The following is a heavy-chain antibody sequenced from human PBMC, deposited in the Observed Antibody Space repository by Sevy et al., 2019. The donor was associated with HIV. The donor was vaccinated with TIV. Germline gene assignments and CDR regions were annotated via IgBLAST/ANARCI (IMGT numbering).Heavy chain of an antibody. Sequence: GGSLRLSCAASGFTFSDYSMHWVRQAPGKGLEWVATISYDGSNKHYADSVKGRFTLSRDNSKNSLFLQTNSLRAEDTAVYYWALERLSSNVAEYFQNWGQGTLVTVSS. CDR1: GFTFSDYS. J-gene: IGHJ1*01. CDR2: ISYDGSNK. V-gene: IGHV3-30-3*01. D-gene: IGHD1-1*01. CDR3: ALERLSSNVAEYFQN.